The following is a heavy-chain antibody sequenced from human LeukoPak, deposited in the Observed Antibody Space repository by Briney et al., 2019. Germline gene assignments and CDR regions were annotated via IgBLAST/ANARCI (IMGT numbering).Heavy chain of an antibody. J-gene: IGHJ5*02. D-gene: IGHD3-16*01. Sequence: GGSLRLSCAASGITFSNYWIHWVRQAPGKGLVWVSRIKPDGSSTNYADSVKGRFTISRDNAKNTVFLQMNSLRAEDTAVYYCAGGRGSYGLWDTWGQGTLVSVS. CDR3: AGGRGSYGLWDT. V-gene: IGHV3-74*01. CDR2: IKPDGSST. CDR1: GITFSNYW.